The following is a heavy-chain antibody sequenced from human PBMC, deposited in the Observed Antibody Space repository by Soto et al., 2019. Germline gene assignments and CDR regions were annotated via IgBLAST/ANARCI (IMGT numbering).Heavy chain of an antibody. Sequence: EVQLVESGGGLVKPGGSLRLSCAASGFTFSSYSMNWVRQAPGKGLEWVSSISSSSSYIYYADSVKGRFTISRDNAKNSLYLQMNSLRAEDTAVYYCARWLIAVAGTSYYYYGMDVWGQGTTVTVSS. CDR2: ISSSSSYI. D-gene: IGHD6-19*01. CDR3: ARWLIAVAGTSYYYYGMDV. CDR1: GFTFSSYS. V-gene: IGHV3-21*01. J-gene: IGHJ6*02.